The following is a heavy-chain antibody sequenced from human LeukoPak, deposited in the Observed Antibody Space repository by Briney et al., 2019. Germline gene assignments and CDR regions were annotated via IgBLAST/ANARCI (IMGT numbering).Heavy chain of an antibody. CDR2: ISGSGGST. J-gene: IGHJ5*02. Sequence: GGSLRLSCAASGFTFSSYAMSWVRQAPGKGLEWVSAISGSGGSTYYADSVKGRFTISRDNSKNTLYLQMSSLRAEDTAVYYCAKSQGYDFWSGYQNWFDPWGQGTLVTVSS. V-gene: IGHV3-23*01. CDR3: AKSQGYDFWSGYQNWFDP. D-gene: IGHD3-3*01. CDR1: GFTFSSYA.